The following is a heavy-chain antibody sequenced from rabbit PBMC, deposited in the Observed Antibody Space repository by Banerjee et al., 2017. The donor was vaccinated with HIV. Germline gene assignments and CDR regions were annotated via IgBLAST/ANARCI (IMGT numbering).Heavy chain of an antibody. CDR2: INTGSGST. J-gene: IGHJ4*01. CDR3: GRDRGVGYDLNL. CDR1: GFDFSSNA. Sequence: QSLEESGGDLVKPGASLTLTCKASGFDFSSNAMCWVRQAPGKGLEWIGYINTGSGSTYYANWAKGRFTISKTSSTTVTLQMTSLTDADTATYFCGRDRGVGYDLNLWGPGTLVTVS. V-gene: IGHV1S40*01. D-gene: IGHD6-1*01.